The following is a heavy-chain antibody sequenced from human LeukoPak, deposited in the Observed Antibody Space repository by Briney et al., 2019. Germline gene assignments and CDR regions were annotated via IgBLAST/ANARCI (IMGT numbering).Heavy chain of an antibody. V-gene: IGHV3-7*03. CDR1: GFTFSSYW. D-gene: IGHD3-10*01. J-gene: IGHJ4*02. Sequence: GGSLRLSCAASGFTFSSYWMNWARQAPGKGLEWVASINHNGNVNYYVDSVKGRFTISRDNAKNSLYLQMSNLRAEDTAVYYCARGGHGSGSYYTGANFDYWGQGTLVTVSS. CDR2: INHNGNVN. CDR3: ARGGHGSGSYYTGANFDY.